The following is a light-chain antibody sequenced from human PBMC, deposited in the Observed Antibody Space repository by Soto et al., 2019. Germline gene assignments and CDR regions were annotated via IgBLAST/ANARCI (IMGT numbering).Light chain of an antibody. CDR2: DAS. CDR1: QRVSSY. Sequence: EIVLTQSPATLSLSPGESATLSCRASQRVSSYLAWYQQKPGQAPRLLIYDASTRAAGIPARFSGSGSGTEFTLTISSLQSEDFALYYCQQYKDWPLTFGGGTKVDIK. V-gene: IGKV3D-15*01. J-gene: IGKJ4*01. CDR3: QQYKDWPLT.